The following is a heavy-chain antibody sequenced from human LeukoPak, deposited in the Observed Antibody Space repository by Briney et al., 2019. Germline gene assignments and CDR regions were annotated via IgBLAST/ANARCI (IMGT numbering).Heavy chain of an antibody. CDR2: ISSDGKDK. CDR1: TFTFSDYP. J-gene: IGHJ4*02. D-gene: IGHD6-13*01. Sequence: GGSLRLSCAASTFTFSDYPMHYVRQAPGEGLQWVAAISSDGKDKDYADSVKGRFAISRDNSKNTLYLQMNSLKIEDTAVYYCARGVGRSSWFFDYWGQGTLVTVTS. V-gene: IGHV3-30*09. CDR3: ARGVGRSSWFFDY.